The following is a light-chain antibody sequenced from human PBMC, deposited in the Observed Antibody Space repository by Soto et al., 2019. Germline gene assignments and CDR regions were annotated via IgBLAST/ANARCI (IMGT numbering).Light chain of an antibody. Sequence: DIQMTQSPSTLSASVGDRVTVTCRASQSINGWLAWYQQKPGKAPKLLIYDASSLHSGVPSRFSGSGSGTDFTFTISSLQPEDFATYYCQQYDNLPLTFGGGTKVDIK. CDR2: DAS. J-gene: IGKJ4*01. CDR3: QQYDNLPLT. CDR1: QSINGW. V-gene: IGKV1-5*01.